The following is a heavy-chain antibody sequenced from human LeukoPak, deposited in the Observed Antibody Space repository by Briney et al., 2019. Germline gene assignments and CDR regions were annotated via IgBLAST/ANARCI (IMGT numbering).Heavy chain of an antibody. D-gene: IGHD6-19*01. CDR2: ISYDGSNK. CDR3: ARDREWLVENDY. J-gene: IGHJ4*02. V-gene: IGHV3-30-3*01. Sequence: SCKASGYTFTGYYLHWVRQAPGKGLEWVAVISYDGSNKYYADSVKGRFTISRDNSKNTLYLQMNSLRAEDTAVYYCARDREWLVENDYWGQGTLVTVSS. CDR1: GYTFTGYY.